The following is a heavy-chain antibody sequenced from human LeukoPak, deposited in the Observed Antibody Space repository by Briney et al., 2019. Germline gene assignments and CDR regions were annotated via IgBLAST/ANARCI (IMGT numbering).Heavy chain of an antibody. CDR1: GFTFSDYY. D-gene: IGHD1-1*01. J-gene: IGHJ4*02. V-gene: IGHV3-11*04. Sequence: PGGSLRLSCAASGFTFSDYYMSWIRQAPGKGLEWVSYISSSGSTIYYADSVKGRFTISRDNANNFLYLQMNSLRAEDTAVYYCAKDKNWNVCDYWGRGTLVTVSS. CDR2: ISSSGSTI. CDR3: AKDKNWNVCDY.